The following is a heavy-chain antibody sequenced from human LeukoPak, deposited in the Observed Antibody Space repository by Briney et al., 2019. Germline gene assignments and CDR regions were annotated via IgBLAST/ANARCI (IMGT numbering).Heavy chain of an antibody. CDR3: ARATNGGSGFDY. J-gene: IGHJ4*02. CDR1: GYSISSGYY. CDR2: IYHSGST. D-gene: IGHD7-27*01. V-gene: IGHV4-38-2*01. Sequence: SETLSLTCAVSGYSISSGYYWGWIRQPPGKGLEWIGSIYHSGSTYYNPSLKSRVTISVDTSKNQFSLKLSSVTAADTAVYYCARATNGGSGFDYWGQGTLVTVSS.